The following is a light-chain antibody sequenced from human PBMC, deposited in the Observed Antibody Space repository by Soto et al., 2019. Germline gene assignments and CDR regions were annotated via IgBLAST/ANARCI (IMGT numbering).Light chain of an antibody. CDR1: QSVSSN. CDR2: GTV. CDR3: QQYNNWPMYT. Sequence: EIVLTQSPATLSLSPGERATLSCRASQSVSSNLAWYQQRPGQAPRLLIYGTVTRATDIPARFSGSGSGTEFTLTISSLQSEDFAVYYCQQYNNWPMYTFGQGTKLEIK. J-gene: IGKJ2*01. V-gene: IGKV3-15*01.